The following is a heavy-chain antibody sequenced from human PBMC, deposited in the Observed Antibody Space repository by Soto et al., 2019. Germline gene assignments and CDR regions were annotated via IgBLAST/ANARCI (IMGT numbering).Heavy chain of an antibody. J-gene: IGHJ4*02. V-gene: IGHV1-18*01. CDR3: ARGADPTYFDY. Sequence: QVQLVQSGAEVKKPGASVRVSCKASGYTFTNYGVSWVRQAPGQGLERMGWINTYNGSTNYEQKFQGRVTVTTDTPTTTAYMELRSLRSDDTAVYYCARGADPTYFDYWGQGTLVTVSS. CDR1: GYTFTNYG. D-gene: IGHD6-25*01. CDR2: INTYNGST.